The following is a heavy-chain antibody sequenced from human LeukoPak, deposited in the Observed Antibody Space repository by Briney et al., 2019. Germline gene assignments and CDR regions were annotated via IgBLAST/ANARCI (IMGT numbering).Heavy chain of an antibody. CDR1: GFTFDNYA. CDR3: ARDSIGITTYDSYFDY. CDR2: ISWNSGFI. D-gene: IGHD3-22*01. J-gene: IGHJ4*02. V-gene: IGHV3-9*01. Sequence: PAGGSLRLSCAASGFTFDNYAMHWVRRAPGKGLEGVSGISWNSGFIGYAGSVKGRFTISRDNAKNSLYLQMKSLRVEDTAVYYCARDSIGITTYDSYFDYWGQGTLVTVSS.